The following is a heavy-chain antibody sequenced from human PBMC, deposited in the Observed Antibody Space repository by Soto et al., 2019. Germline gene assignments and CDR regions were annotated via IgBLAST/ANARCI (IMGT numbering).Heavy chain of an antibody. CDR1: GFTFSIYG. CDR3: AKGRGPYYDFWSSDY. J-gene: IGHJ4*02. CDR2: ISHDGTNK. D-gene: IGHD3-3*01. Sequence: QVQLVESGGGVVQPGRSLRLSCAASGFTFSIYGIHWVRQAPGKGLEWVAVISHDGTNKYYGDSVRGRFTVSRDNSKNTLYPQMNSLRAEDTAVYYCAKGRGPYYDFWSSDYWGQGTLVTVSS. V-gene: IGHV3-30*18.